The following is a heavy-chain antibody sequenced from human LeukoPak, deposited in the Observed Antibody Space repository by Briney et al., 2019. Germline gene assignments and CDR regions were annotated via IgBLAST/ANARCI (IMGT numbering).Heavy chain of an antibody. D-gene: IGHD3-10*01. CDR3: ASPRRGELLNAWGY. J-gene: IGHJ4*02. V-gene: IGHV3-7*03. CDR1: GFTFSSYW. Sequence: GGSLRLSCAASGFTFSSYWMSWVRQAPGKGLEWVANIKHGGSEKYYVDSVKGRFTISRDNAKNSLYLQMNSLRAEDTAVYYCASPRRGELLNAWGYWGQGTLVTVSS. CDR2: IKHGGSEK.